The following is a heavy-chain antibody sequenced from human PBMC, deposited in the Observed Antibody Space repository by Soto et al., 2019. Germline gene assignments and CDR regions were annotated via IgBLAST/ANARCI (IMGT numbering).Heavy chain of an antibody. V-gene: IGHV1-18*01. CDR1: GYTFTSHG. CDR2: ISAYNGNT. J-gene: IGHJ3*02. Sequence: GASVKVSCKASGYTFTSHGISWVRPAPGQGLEWMGWISAYNGNTNYAQKLQGRVTMTTDTSTSTAYMELRSLRSDDTAVYYCAAGYSSSWPLTDAFDIWGQGTMVTVSS. CDR3: AAGYSSSWPLTDAFDI. D-gene: IGHD6-13*01.